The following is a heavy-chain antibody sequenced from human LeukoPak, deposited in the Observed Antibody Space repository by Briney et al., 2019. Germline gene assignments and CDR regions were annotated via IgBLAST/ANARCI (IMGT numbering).Heavy chain of an antibody. CDR2: ITGSGTDI. CDR3: ARDQDYGFTY. Sequence: GGSLRLSCAASGFTFSSYSMNWVRQAPGKGPEWISWITGSGTDIIYADSVKGRFTISRDNAKNSLYLQMNSLRAEDTAMYYCARDQDYGFTYWGQGTLVTASS. V-gene: IGHV3-48*01. CDR1: GFTFSSYS. D-gene: IGHD4-17*01. J-gene: IGHJ4*02.